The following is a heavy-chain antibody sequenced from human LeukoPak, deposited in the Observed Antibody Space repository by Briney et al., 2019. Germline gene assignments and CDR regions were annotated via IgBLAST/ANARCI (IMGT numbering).Heavy chain of an antibody. CDR3: ARQHDTLDY. V-gene: IGHV3-48*03. D-gene: IGHD3-22*01. J-gene: IGHJ4*02. CDR1: GFTFSSYE. CDR2: ISSSGSTI. Sequence: PPGGSLLLSCAASGFTFSSYEMNWGRPAPGKGLEWVSYISSSGSTIYYAGSVKGRFTISRDNAKNSLYLQMSSLRAEDTAVYYCARQHDTLDYWGQGTLVTVSS.